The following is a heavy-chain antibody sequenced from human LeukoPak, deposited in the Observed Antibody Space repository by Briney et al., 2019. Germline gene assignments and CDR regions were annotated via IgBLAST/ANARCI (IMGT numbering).Heavy chain of an antibody. V-gene: IGHV3-9*01. CDR3: AKGRNAFDI. Sequence: PGGSLRLSCAAYGFTFDDYAMRWVRQAPGKGLEWVSGISWNSGSIGYADSVKGRFTISRDNAKNSLYLQMNSLRAEDTALYYCAKGRNAFDIWGQGTMVTVSS. CDR1: GFTFDDYA. J-gene: IGHJ3*02. CDR2: ISWNSGSI.